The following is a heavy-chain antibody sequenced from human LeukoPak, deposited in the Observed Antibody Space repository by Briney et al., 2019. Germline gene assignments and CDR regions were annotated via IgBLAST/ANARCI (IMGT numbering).Heavy chain of an antibody. J-gene: IGHJ4*02. Sequence: PSETLSLTCTVSGGSISSYYWSWIRQPPGKGLEWIGYIYYSGSTNYNPSLKSRVTISVDTSKNQFSLKLSSVTAADTAVYYCARLWYFDWLSYFDYWGQGTLVTVSS. V-gene: IGHV4-59*08. CDR1: GGSISSYY. D-gene: IGHD3-9*01. CDR3: ARLWYFDWLSYFDY. CDR2: IYYSGST.